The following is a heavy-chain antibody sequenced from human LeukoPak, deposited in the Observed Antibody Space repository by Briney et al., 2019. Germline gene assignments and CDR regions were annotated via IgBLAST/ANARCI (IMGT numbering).Heavy chain of an antibody. D-gene: IGHD6-6*01. V-gene: IGHV4-39*07. CDR3: ATEIQNIAGRVY. Sequence: PSETLSLTCTVSGGSISSSSYYWGWIRQPPGKGLGWIGSIYYSGSTYYNPSLKSRVTISVDTSKNQFSLNLSSVTAADTAVYYCATEIQNIAGRVYWGQGTLVTVSS. CDR1: GGSISSSSYY. CDR2: IYYSGST. J-gene: IGHJ4*02.